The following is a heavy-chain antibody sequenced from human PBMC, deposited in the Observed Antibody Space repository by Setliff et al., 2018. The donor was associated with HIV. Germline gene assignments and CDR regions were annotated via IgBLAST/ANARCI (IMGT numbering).Heavy chain of an antibody. D-gene: IGHD2-15*01. V-gene: IGHV4-38-2*01. CDR3: ARRPIKGYGPFDS. J-gene: IGHJ4*02. CDR2: ISNSGST. Sequence: SETLSLTCAVSGYSISSGYFWGWIRQPPGKGLEWIGSISNSGSTYYNPSLKSRVAMSVDTSRNQFSLKLTSVTAADTAVYYCARRPIKGYGPFDSWGPGTLVTVSS. CDR1: GYSISSGYF.